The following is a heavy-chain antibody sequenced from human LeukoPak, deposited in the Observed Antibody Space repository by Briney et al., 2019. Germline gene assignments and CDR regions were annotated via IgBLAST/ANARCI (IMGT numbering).Heavy chain of an antibody. CDR3: AGAAKLYYYYYYMDV. J-gene: IGHJ6*03. CDR2: ISGSGGST. Sequence: GGSLRLSCAASGFTFSSYAMSWVRQAPGKGLEWVSAISGSGGSTYYADSVKGRFTISRDNSKNTLYLQMNSLRAEDTAAYYCAGAAKLYYYYYYMDVWGKGTTVTVSS. V-gene: IGHV3-23*01. D-gene: IGHD1-26*01. CDR1: GFTFSSYA.